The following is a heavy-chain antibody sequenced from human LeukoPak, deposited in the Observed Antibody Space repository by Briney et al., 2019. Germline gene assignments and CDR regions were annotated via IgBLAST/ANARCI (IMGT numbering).Heavy chain of an antibody. CDR2: IYHSGST. CDR1: GYSISSGYY. CDR3: ARASRTGLGIGSFDY. Sequence: SETLSLTCTVSGYSISSGYYWGWIRQPPGKGLEWIGSIYHSGSTYYNPSLKSRVTISVDTSKNQFSLKLSSVTAADTAVYYCARASRTGLGIGSFDYWGQGTLVTVSS. J-gene: IGHJ4*02. D-gene: IGHD7-27*01. V-gene: IGHV4-38-2*02.